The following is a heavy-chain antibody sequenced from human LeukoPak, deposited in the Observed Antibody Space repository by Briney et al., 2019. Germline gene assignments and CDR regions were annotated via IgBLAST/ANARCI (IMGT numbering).Heavy chain of an antibody. D-gene: IGHD5-24*01. J-gene: IGHJ4*02. V-gene: IGHV3-23*01. CDR2: ISGSGGST. Sequence: PGGSLGLSCAASGFTFNTYAMSWVRQAPGKGLEWVSSISGSGGSTYYPSSVKGRFTISRDNSKNTLYLQMNSLRAEDTAVYYCAKSLVEMATTGGYFDYWGQGTLVTVSS. CDR3: AKSLVEMATTGGYFDY. CDR1: GFTFNTYA.